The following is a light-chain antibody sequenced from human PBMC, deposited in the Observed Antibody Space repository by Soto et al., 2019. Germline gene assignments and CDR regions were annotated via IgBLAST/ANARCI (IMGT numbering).Light chain of an antibody. J-gene: IGKJ5*01. CDR2: DAS. V-gene: IGKV3-11*01. Sequence: ETVMTQSPATLSVSPGERATLSCRASQSVSNNLAWYQQTPGQAPRLLIYDASTRAPGIPARFSGSGSGTDFTLTISSLEPEDFAVYYCQQRSNWPSITFGQGTRREIK. CDR3: QQRSNWPSIT. CDR1: QSVSNN.